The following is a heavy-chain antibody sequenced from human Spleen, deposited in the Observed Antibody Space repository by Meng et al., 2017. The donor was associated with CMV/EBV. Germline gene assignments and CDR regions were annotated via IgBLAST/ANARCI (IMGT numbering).Heavy chain of an antibody. D-gene: IGHD6-19*01. V-gene: IGHV1-18*01. J-gene: IGHJ4*02. CDR1: GYTFTSYG. CDR3: ARDLSNSGWYSIPPFDY. Sequence: ASVKVSCKASGYTFTSYGISWVRQAPGQGLEWMGWISAYNGNTNYAQKLQGRVTMTTDTSTSTAYMEVRSLRSDDTAVYYCARDLSNSGWYSIPPFDYWGQGTLVTVSS. CDR2: ISAYNGNT.